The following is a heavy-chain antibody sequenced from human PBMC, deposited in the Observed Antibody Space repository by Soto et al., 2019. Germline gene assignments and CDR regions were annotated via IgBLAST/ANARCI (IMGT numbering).Heavy chain of an antibody. J-gene: IGHJ4*02. CDR2: ISETGSHT. CDR1: GFTFTDYH. CDR3: ARSLRATSPLTF. V-gene: IGHV3-11*06. D-gene: IGHD7-27*01. Sequence: GGSLRLSCEASGFTFTDYHMSWIRQAPGKGLEWVALISETGSHTAYAESVKGRFTISRDNARPSVFLQMNSLRSDDTAVYFCARSLRATSPLTFWGQGTPVTVYS.